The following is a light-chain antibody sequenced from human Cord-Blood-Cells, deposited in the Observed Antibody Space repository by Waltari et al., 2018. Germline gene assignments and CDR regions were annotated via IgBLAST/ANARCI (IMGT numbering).Light chain of an antibody. Sequence: QSVLTQPPSVSGAPGQRVTISCTGSSSNIGAGYDVHWYQQLPGTAPKLLIYGNSHRPPGVPDRFSGSKSGTSASLAITGLQAEDEADYYCQSYDSSLSGYVFGTGTKVTVL. CDR3: QSYDSSLSGYV. CDR1: SSNIGAGYD. CDR2: GNS. V-gene: IGLV1-40*01. J-gene: IGLJ1*01.